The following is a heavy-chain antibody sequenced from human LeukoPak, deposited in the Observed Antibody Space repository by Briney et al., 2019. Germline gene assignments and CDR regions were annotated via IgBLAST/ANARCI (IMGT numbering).Heavy chain of an antibody. V-gene: IGHV4-59*08. J-gene: IGHJ4*02. D-gene: IGHD1-26*01. Sequence: SETLSLTCIVSGGSISGNYWSWIRQPPGKGLEWIGYIYYSGSTNYNPSLKSRVTISVDTSRNQSSLKLSSVTAADTAVYYCARTDSGTLDYWGQGTLVTVSS. CDR2: IYYSGST. CDR1: GGSISGNY. CDR3: ARTDSGTLDY.